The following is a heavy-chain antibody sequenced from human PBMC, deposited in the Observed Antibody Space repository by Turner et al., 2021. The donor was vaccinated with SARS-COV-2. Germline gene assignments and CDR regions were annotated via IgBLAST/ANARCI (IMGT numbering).Heavy chain of an antibody. Sequence: EEQVVESGGGLVKPGGSLRLSCAASGFTFSSYWMHWVRQAPGKGLEWVSRMDNEGISPSDADSVKGRFTISRDNAKNMVYLQMNSLRVEDTAVYYCARDRPHNWFDPWGQGTLVTVSS. CDR2: MDNEGISP. J-gene: IGHJ5*02. V-gene: IGHV3-74*01. CDR3: ARDRPHNWFDP. CDR1: GFTFSSYW.